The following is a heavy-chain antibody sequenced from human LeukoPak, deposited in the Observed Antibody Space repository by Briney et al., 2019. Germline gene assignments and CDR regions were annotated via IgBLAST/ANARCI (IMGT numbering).Heavy chain of an antibody. V-gene: IGHV4-61*01. CDR2: IYYSGST. Sequence: SETLSLTCTVSGGSVSSGSYYWSWIRQPPGKGLEWIGYIYYSGSTNYNPSLKSRVTISVDTSKNQFSPKLSSVTAADTAVYYCARSITMVRGVRRVWFDPWGQGTLVTVSS. CDR1: GGSVSSGSYY. D-gene: IGHD3-10*01. J-gene: IGHJ5*02. CDR3: ARSITMVRGVRRVWFDP.